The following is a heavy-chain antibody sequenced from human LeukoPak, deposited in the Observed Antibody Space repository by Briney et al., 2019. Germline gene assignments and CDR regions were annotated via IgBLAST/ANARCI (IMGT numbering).Heavy chain of an antibody. Sequence: PGGSLRLSCAASGFTFSSYSMNWVRQAPGKGLEWVSSISSSSSYIYYADSVKGRFTISRGNAKNSLYLQMNSLRAEDTAVYYCARDWWGAPRGIVVVPAAIRTGLDVWGKGTTVTVSS. J-gene: IGHJ6*04. CDR3: ARDWWGAPRGIVVVPAAIRTGLDV. CDR2: ISSSSSYI. CDR1: GFTFSSYS. D-gene: IGHD2-2*02. V-gene: IGHV3-21*01.